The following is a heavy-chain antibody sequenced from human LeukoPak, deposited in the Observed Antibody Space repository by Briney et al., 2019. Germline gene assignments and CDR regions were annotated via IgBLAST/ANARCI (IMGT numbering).Heavy chain of an antibody. J-gene: IGHJ3*02. CDR2: IRAYNGNT. CDR1: GYTFTSYG. D-gene: IGHD6-6*01. V-gene: IGHV1-18*01. CDR3: ARASIPAPGGPQAFDI. Sequence: ASVKVSCKASGYTFTSYGISWVRQAPGQGLEWMGWIRAYNGNTNYAQKFQGRVTMTTDTSTSTAYTELRSLRSDDTAVYYRARASIPAPGGPQAFDIWGQGTMVTVSS.